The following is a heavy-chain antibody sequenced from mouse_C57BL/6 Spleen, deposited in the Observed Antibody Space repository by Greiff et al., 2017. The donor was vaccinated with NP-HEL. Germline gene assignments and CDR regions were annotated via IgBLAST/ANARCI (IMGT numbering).Heavy chain of an antibody. V-gene: IGHV14-4*01. J-gene: IGHJ2*01. D-gene: IGHD1-1*01. CDR2: IDPENGDT. CDR3: TPHPYYYGSSYDYFDY. Sequence: VQLQQSGAELVRPGASVKLSCTASGFNIKDDYMHWVKQGPEQGLEWIGWIDPENGDTEYASKFQGKATITADTSSNTAYLQLSSLTSEDTAVYYCTPHPYYYGSSYDYFDYWGQGTTLTVSS. CDR1: GFNIKDDY.